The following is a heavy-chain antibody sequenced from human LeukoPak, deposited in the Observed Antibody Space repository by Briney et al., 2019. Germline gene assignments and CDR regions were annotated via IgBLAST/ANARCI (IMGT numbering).Heavy chain of an antibody. D-gene: IGHD2-2*02. V-gene: IGHV3-48*04. CDR2: ISSSSSTI. J-gene: IGHJ3*02. CDR1: GFTLSSYG. Sequence: GGSLRLSCAASGFTLSSYGMHWVRQAPGKGLEWVSYISSSSSTIYYADSVKGRFTISRDNAKNSLYLQMNSLRAEDTAVYYCARDNPCSSTSCYRSGAFDIWGQGTMVTVSS. CDR3: ARDNPCSSTSCYRSGAFDI.